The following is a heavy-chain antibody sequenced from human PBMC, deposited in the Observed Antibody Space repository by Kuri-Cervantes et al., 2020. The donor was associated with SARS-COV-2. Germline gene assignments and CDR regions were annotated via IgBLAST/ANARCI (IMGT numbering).Heavy chain of an antibody. J-gene: IGHJ6*02. D-gene: IGHD6-6*01. V-gene: IGHV3-21*01. CDR2: ISSSSSYI. Sequence: GESLKISCAASGFTFSSYSMNWVRQAPGKGLEWVSSISSSSSYIYYADSVKGRFTISRDNAKNSLYLQMNSLRAEDTAVYYCASSSSSPYYYYGMDVWGQGTTVTVSS. CDR1: GFTFSSYS. CDR3: ASSSSSPYYYYGMDV.